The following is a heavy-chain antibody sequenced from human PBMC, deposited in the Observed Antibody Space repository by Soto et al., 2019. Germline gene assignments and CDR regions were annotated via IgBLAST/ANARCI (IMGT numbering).Heavy chain of an antibody. CDR1: GGSFSDYS. CDR2: INHSGST. V-gene: IGHV4-34*01. D-gene: IGHD3-10*01. J-gene: IGHJ6*02. CDR3: ARGAQYYYGSGRDYYYYYGMDV. Sequence: PSETLSLTCAVYGGSFSDYSWTWIRQPPGKGLEWIGEINHSGSTYYNPSLKSRVTISVDTSKNQFSLKLTSVTAADTAVYYCARGAQYYYGSGRDYYYYYGMDVWGQGTTVTVSS.